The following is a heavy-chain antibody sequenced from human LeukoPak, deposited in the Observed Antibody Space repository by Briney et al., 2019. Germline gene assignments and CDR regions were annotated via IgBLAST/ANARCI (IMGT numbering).Heavy chain of an antibody. D-gene: IGHD3-22*01. Sequence: LSGGSLRLSCAASGFTFTSYAMSWVRQAPGKGLEWVSGIGASGGTTSYPDSVKGRFTISRDNPKNTLYMQMNSLRAEDTAVYYCARDLPISDSSGYYLDYWGQGTVVTVSS. CDR2: IGASGGTT. V-gene: IGHV3-23*01. CDR1: GFTFTSYA. J-gene: IGHJ4*02. CDR3: ARDLPISDSSGYYLDY.